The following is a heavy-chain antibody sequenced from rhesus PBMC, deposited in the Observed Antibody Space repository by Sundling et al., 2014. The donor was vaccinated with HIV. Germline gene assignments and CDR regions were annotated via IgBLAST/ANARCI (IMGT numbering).Heavy chain of an antibody. CDR2: INTGGGST. Sequence: EVQLVESGGGLVQPGGSLRLSCTGSGFTFSSYYMYWVRQAPGKGLEWVSAINTGGGSTWYTDSVKGRFTISKENAKNTLYLQMDSLRAEDTAVYYCAKDLRWYCSSTYCSSGGLDSWGQGVVVTVSS. D-gene: IGHD2-15*01. J-gene: IGHJ6*01. CDR3: AKDLRWYCSSTYCSSGGLDS. V-gene: IGHV3-8*01. CDR1: GFTFSSYY.